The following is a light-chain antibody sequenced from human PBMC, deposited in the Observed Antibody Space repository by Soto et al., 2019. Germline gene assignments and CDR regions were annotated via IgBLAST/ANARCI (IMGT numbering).Light chain of an antibody. J-gene: IGKJ4*01. CDR2: AAS. CDR1: QSVSNK. Sequence: EIVMTQSPAALSVSPGERATLSCRASQSVSNKLVWYQQKPGQAPRLLIYAASTRATGIPARFSGSGSETEFTLTISSLQSEDLAVYYCQQYNDWPPVTFGGGTKVDIK. V-gene: IGKV3-15*01. CDR3: QQYNDWPPVT.